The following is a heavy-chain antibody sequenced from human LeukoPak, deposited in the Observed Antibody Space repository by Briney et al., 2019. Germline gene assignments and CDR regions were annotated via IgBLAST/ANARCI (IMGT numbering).Heavy chain of an antibody. CDR2: INPSGGST. J-gene: IGHJ4*02. CDR3: ARDLIDFGGNYQRTFDY. V-gene: IGHV1-46*01. D-gene: IGHD1-26*01. Sequence: ASVKVSCKTSGYTFTTYYIHWVRQAPGQGLEWMGIINPSGGSTSSAQKFQGRVTMTRDTSTNTVYMELSSLRSEDTAVYYCARDLIDFGGNYQRTFDYWGQGTLLTVSS. CDR1: GYTFTTYY.